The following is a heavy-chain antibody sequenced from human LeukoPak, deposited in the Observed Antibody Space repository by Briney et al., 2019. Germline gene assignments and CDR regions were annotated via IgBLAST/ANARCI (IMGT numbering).Heavy chain of an antibody. CDR2: IYYSGST. CDR1: GGSISSYY. V-gene: IGHV4-59*01. D-gene: IGHD6-19*01. J-gene: IGHJ5*02. CDR3: ASSKTNGDSSGWYAWFDP. Sequence: PSETLSLTCTVSGGSISSYYWSWIRQPPGKGLEWIGYIYYSGSTKYNPSLKSRVSISVDTSKNQFSLKLSSATAADTAVYYCASSKTNGDSSGWYAWFDPWGQGTLATVSS.